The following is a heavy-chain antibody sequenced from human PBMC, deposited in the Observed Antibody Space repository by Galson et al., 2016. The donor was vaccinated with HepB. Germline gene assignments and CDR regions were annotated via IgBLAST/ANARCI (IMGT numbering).Heavy chain of an antibody. Sequence: SVKVSCKAFGGTFNSYIINWVRQAPGQGLEWIGGIIPIFGKRNYAQNFQGRVTITADESTNTASMELISLRSEDTAVYFCARSNYMSTEGYRPFDSWSQGTLVTVSS. CDR2: IIPIFGKR. CDR1: GGTFNSYI. CDR3: ARSNYMSTEGYRPFDS. J-gene: IGHJ4*02. V-gene: IGHV1-69*13. D-gene: IGHD5-18*01.